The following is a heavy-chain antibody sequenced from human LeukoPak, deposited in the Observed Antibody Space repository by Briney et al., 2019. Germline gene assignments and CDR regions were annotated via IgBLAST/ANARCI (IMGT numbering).Heavy chain of an antibody. D-gene: IGHD6-13*01. Sequence: PGGSLRLSCAASGFTFDDYAMHWVRHAPGKGLEWVSGISWNSGSIVYADSVKGRFTISRDNAKNSLYLQMNSLRAEDMALYYCAKDIDSSSWPDAFDIWGQGTMVTVSS. CDR3: AKDIDSSSWPDAFDI. J-gene: IGHJ3*02. V-gene: IGHV3-9*03. CDR1: GFTFDDYA. CDR2: ISWNSGSI.